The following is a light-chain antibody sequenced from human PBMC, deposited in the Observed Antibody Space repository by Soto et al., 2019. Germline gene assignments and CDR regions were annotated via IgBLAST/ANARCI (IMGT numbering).Light chain of an antibody. J-gene: IGKJ4*01. CDR1: QNIRNN. CDR2: GAS. V-gene: IGKV3-15*01. Sequence: EVVMTQSPASLSVSPGERATLSCRASQNIRNNLAWYQQKPGQSPRLLISGASTREAGIPGRFSGSGSGTEFTLIISSLQSEDFAIYYCQQYNNWPPTFGGGTKVEIK. CDR3: QQYNNWPPT.